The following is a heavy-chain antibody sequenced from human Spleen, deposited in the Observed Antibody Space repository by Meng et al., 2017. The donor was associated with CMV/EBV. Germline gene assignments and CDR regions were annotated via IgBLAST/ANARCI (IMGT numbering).Heavy chain of an antibody. Sequence: ASVKVSCKASGYTFTSYDINWVRQATGQGLEWMGWMNPNSGNTGYAQKFQGRVTMTRNTSISTAYMELSSLRSEDTAVYYCARGWYQLLFRYYGMDVWGQGTTVTVSS. J-gene: IGHJ6*02. CDR2: MNPNSGNT. CDR1: GYTFTSYD. CDR3: ARGWYQLLFRYYGMDV. D-gene: IGHD2-2*01. V-gene: IGHV1-8*01.